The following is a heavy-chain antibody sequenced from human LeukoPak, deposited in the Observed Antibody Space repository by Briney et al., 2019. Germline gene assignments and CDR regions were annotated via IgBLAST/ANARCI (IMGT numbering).Heavy chain of an antibody. J-gene: IGHJ5*02. CDR3: ATDFYDTT. CDR2: IRRNSDGGTI. D-gene: IGHD3-22*01. Sequence: GSLRLSCAASGFTFSSYAMSWVRQAPGKGLEWVGRIRRNSDGGTIDYAAPVKGRFALSRDDSKNTLYLHMSSLQTEDTAVYYCATDFYDTTWGQGTLVTVSS. CDR1: GFTFSSYA. V-gene: IGHV3-15*01.